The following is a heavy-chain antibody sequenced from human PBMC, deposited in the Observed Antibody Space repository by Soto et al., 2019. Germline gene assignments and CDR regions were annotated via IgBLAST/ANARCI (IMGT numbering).Heavy chain of an antibody. D-gene: IGHD2-2*01. CDR3: ARAAYQLHAELPPDY. Sequence: GASVKVSCKASGYTFTSYGISWVRQAPGQGLEWMGWISAYNGNTNYAQKLQGRVTMTTDTSTSTAYMELRSLRSDDTAVYYCARAAYQLHAELPPDYWGQGTLVTVSS. CDR2: ISAYNGNT. V-gene: IGHV1-18*04. J-gene: IGHJ4*02. CDR1: GYTFTSYG.